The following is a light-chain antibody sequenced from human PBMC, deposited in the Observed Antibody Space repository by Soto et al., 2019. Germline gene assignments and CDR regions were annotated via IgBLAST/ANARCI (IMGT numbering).Light chain of an antibody. CDR3: QQYGSSGT. CDR2: GAS. CDR1: QSVSNSY. Sequence: EFVLTQSPGTLSLSPGERATLSCRASQSVSNSYLAWYQQKPGQAPRLLIYGASNRATGIPDRFSGSGSGTDFTLTISRLEPEDFAVYYCQQYGSSGTFGQGTKV. J-gene: IGKJ1*01. V-gene: IGKV3-20*01.